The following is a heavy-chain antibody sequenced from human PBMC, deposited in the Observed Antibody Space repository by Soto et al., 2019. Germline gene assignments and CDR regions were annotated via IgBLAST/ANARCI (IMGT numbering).Heavy chain of an antibody. Sequence: SETLSLTCAVSSGSISSSNWWSWVRQPPGKGLEWIGEIYHSGSTNYNPSLKSRVTISVDKSKNQFSLKLSSVTAADTAVCYCARAGAVAGFYYWGQGALVTVSS. D-gene: IGHD6-19*01. CDR2: IYHSGST. CDR3: ARAGAVAGFYY. V-gene: IGHV4-4*02. J-gene: IGHJ4*02. CDR1: SGSISSSNW.